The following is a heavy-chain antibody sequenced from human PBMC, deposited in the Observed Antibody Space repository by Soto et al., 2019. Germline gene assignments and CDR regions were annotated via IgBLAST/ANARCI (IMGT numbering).Heavy chain of an antibody. J-gene: IGHJ5*02. CDR3: ARVNYYDSSGYYFGHWFDP. Sequence: PSETLSLTCAVYGGSFSGYYWSWIRQPPGKGLEWIGEINHSGSTNYNPSLKSRVTISVDKSKNQFSLKLSSVTAADTAVYYCARVNYYDSSGYYFGHWFDPWGQGTLVTVSS. CDR2: INHSGST. CDR1: GGSFSGYY. D-gene: IGHD3-22*01. V-gene: IGHV4-34*01.